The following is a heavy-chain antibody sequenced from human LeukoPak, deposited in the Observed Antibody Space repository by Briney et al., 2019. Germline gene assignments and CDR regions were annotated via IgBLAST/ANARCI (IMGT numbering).Heavy chain of an antibody. CDR1: GFTFSSYG. V-gene: IGHV3-30*18. CDR3: AKDPKTYSSSWPT. J-gene: IGHJ5*02. CDR2: ISYDGSNK. D-gene: IGHD6-13*01. Sequence: GGSLRLSCAASGFTFSSYGMHWVRQAPGKGLEWVAVISYDGSNKYYADSVKGRFTISRDNSKNTLYLQMNSLRAEDTAVYYCAKDPKTYSSSWPTWGQGTLVTVSS.